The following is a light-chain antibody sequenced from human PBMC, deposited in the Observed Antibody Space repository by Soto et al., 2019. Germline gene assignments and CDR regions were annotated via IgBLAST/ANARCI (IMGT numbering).Light chain of an antibody. CDR2: DAS. Sequence: EIVLTQSPGTLSLSPGERATLACRASQSVRSSYLAWYQQKPGQAPRLLIYDASTRATGIPDRFSGSGSGTEFTLTISRLEPEDVAGYYCQQYGSSPRFTFGPGTKVDIK. CDR3: QQYGSSPRFT. CDR1: QSVRSSY. J-gene: IGKJ3*01. V-gene: IGKV3-20*01.